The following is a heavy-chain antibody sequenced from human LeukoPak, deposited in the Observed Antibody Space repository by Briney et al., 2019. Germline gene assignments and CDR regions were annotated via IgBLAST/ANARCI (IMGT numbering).Heavy chain of an antibody. CDR2: INHSGST. CDR3: ARRAAVVVPAAIRAYYHYYMDV. J-gene: IGHJ6*03. V-gene: IGHV4-34*01. CDR1: GGSFSGYY. D-gene: IGHD2-2*02. Sequence: SETLSLTCAVYGGSFSGYYWSWIRQPPGKGLEWIGEINHSGSTNYNPSLKSRVTISVDTSKNQFSLKLSSVTAADTAVYYCARRAAVVVPAAIRAYYHYYMDVWGKGTTVTVSS.